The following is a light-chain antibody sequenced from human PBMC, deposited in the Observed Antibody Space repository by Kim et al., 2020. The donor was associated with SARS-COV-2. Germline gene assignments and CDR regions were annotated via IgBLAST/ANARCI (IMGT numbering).Light chain of an antibody. Sequence: QTATLTCTGNRNTVGNQGAAWLQQHQGHPPKLLSCRNNNRPSGISERLSASRAGSTASLTITGLQPEDEADYYCSAWDTSLRGWVFGGGTKLTVL. J-gene: IGLJ3*02. CDR1: RNTVGNQG. CDR3: SAWDTSLRGWV. CDR2: RNN. V-gene: IGLV10-54*01.